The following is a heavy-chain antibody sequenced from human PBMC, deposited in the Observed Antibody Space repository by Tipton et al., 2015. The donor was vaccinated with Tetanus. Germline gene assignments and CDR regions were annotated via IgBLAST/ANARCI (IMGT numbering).Heavy chain of an antibody. CDR1: GGSISSSSYY. J-gene: IGHJ5*02. Sequence: GLVKPSETLSLTCTVSGGSISSSSYYWGWIRQPPGKGLEWIGSIYYSGSTNYNPSLKSRVTISVDTSKNQFSLKLSSVTAADTAVYYCARGPSVAYCSGGSCPVWFDPWGQGTLVTVSS. D-gene: IGHD2-15*01. CDR2: IYYSGST. CDR3: ARGPSVAYCSGGSCPVWFDP. V-gene: IGHV4-39*07.